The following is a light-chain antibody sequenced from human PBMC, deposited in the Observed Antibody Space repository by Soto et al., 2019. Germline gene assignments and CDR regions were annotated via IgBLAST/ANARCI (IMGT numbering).Light chain of an antibody. Sequence: QSALTQPASVSGSPGQSITISCTGTSSDIGDYKYVSWYKQHPGKAPKLMIYDVSNRPSGVSNRFSGSKSGNTASLTISGIQAEDEAYYYCSSYTDSSIVIFGGGTKLTVI. CDR3: SSYTDSSIVI. V-gene: IGLV2-14*03. J-gene: IGLJ2*01. CDR1: SSDIGDYKY. CDR2: DVS.